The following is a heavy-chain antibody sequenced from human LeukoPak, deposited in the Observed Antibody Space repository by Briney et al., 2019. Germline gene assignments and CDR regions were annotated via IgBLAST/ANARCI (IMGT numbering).Heavy chain of an antibody. J-gene: IGHJ3*02. Sequence: ASVKVSCKASGYTFTGYYMHWVRQAPGQGLEWMGWINPNSGGTNYAQKFQGWVTMTRDTSISTAYMELSRLRSDDTAVYYCARDFQDIVVVPAATPGNAFDIWGQGTMVTVSS. CDR2: INPNSGGT. V-gene: IGHV1-2*04. D-gene: IGHD2-2*01. CDR3: ARDFQDIVVVPAATPGNAFDI. CDR1: GYTFTGYY.